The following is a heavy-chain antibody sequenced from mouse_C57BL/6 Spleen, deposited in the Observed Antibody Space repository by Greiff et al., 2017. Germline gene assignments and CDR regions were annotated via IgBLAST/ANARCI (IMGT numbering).Heavy chain of an antibody. Sequence: QVQLQQSGAELVRPGASVKLSCKASGYTFTDYYINWVKQRPGQGLEWIARIYPGSGTTYYNEKFKGKATLTAEKSSSTAYMQLSRLTSEDSAVYFCASLITTVVGYFDVWGTGTTGTVSS. D-gene: IGHD1-1*01. CDR1: GYTFTDYY. V-gene: IGHV1-76*01. CDR2: IYPGSGTT. J-gene: IGHJ1*03. CDR3: ASLITTVVGYFDV.